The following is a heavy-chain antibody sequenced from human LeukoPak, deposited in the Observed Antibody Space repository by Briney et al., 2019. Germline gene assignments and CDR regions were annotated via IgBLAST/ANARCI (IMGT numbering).Heavy chain of an antibody. V-gene: IGHV4-34*01. CDR3: ARGSPPLYYDFWKGRSYFDY. CDR1: GGSFSGYY. CDR2: INHSGST. J-gene: IGHJ4*02. Sequence: SETLSLTCAVYGGSFSGYYWSWIRQPPGKGLEWIGEINHSGSTNYNPSLKSRVTISVDTSKNQFSLKLSSVTAADTAVNYCARGSPPLYYDFWKGRSYFDYWGQGTLVTVSS. D-gene: IGHD3-3*01.